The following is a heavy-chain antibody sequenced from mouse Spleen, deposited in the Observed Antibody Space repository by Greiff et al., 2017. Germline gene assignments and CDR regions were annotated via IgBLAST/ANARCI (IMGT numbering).Heavy chain of an antibody. V-gene: IGHV1S135*01. Sequence: EVQLQQSGPELMKPGASVKISCKASGYSFTSYYMHWVKQSHGKSLEWIGYIDPFNGGTSYNQKFKGKATLTVDKSSSTAYMHLSSLTSEDSAVYYCARIPFFAYWGQGTLVTVSA. J-gene: IGHJ3*01. CDR2: IDPFNGGT. CDR3: ARIPFFAY. CDR1: GYSFTSYY.